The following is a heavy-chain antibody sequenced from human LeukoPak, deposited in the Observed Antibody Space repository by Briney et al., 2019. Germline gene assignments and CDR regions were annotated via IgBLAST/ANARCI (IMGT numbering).Heavy chain of an antibody. CDR3: VRDSDDYYWALDF. J-gene: IGHJ4*02. Sequence: SQTLSLTCAISGDSVSNNIATWNWVRQSPSRGLEWLGRTYYRSRWGNDYAISVKGRITINPDTSRNQFSLQLNSVTPEDTAVYYCVRDSDDYYWALDFWGQGTSATVSS. V-gene: IGHV6-1*01. CDR1: GDSVSNNIAT. D-gene: IGHD3-10*01. CDR2: TYYRSRWGN.